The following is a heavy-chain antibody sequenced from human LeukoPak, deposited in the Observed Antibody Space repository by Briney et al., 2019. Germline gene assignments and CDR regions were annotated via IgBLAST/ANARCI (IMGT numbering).Heavy chain of an antibody. D-gene: IGHD3-9*01. CDR3: ARGDYDILTGYYKGWFDP. CDR2: INPSGGST. CDR1: GYTFTSYY. V-gene: IGHV1-46*01. J-gene: IGHJ5*02. Sequence: GASVKVSCKASGYTFTSYYMHWVRQAPGQGLEWMGIINPSGGSTSYAQKFQGRVTMTRDTSTGTVYMELSSLRSEDTAVYYCARGDYDILTGYYKGWFDPWGQGTLVTVSS.